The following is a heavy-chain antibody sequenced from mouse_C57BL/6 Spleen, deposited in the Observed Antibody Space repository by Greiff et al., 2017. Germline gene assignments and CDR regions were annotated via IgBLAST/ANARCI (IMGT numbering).Heavy chain of an antibody. Sequence: LQQSGASVKIPCKASGYAFSSYCMNWVKQRPGKGLERIGPIYPGDGDTNYNGKFKGKATLTAEKSSSTAYMQLSSLTSEDSAVYFCATGSDLLAMDYWGQGTSVTVSS. CDR1: GYAFSSYC. V-gene: IGHV1-80*01. J-gene: IGHJ4*01. CDR3: ATGSDLLAMDY. D-gene: IGHD2-13*01. CDR2: IYPGDGDT.